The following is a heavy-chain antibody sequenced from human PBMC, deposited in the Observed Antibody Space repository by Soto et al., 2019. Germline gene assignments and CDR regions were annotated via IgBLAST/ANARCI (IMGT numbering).Heavy chain of an antibody. V-gene: IGHV3-23*01. D-gene: IGHD3-22*01. J-gene: IGHJ4*02. Sequence: EVQLLESGGGLVQPGGSLRLSCAASGFTFSSYAMSWVRQAPGKGLEWVSAISGSGGSTYYADSVKGRFTISRDNSKNTLYLQMNSLRAEDTAVYYCAKWAFGRYDSSGYYLDYWGQGTLVTVSS. CDR1: GFTFSSYA. CDR2: ISGSGGST. CDR3: AKWAFGRYDSSGYYLDY.